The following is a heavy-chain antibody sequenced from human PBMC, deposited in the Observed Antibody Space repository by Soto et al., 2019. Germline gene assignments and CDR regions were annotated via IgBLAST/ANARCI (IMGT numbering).Heavy chain of an antibody. Sequence: QMQLVQSGAEVKRPGASVRVSCKSSGYTFTSFYIHWVRQAPGQGLEWMGIINPSGGITNFAQRFQGRVTMTRDMSTNTQYMELSSLKSDDTAVYYCASSPAFSSSWYGIPPDPSHGMEVWGQGTTVTVS. CDR2: INPSGGIT. D-gene: IGHD6-13*01. V-gene: IGHV1-46*01. CDR1: GYTFTSFY. CDR3: ASSPAFSSSWYGIPPDPSHGMEV. J-gene: IGHJ6*02.